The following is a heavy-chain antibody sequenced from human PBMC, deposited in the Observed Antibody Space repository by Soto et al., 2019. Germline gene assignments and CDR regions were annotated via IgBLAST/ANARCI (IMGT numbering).Heavy chain of an antibody. CDR2: IYHSGST. D-gene: IGHD2-15*01. CDR1: GGSISSGGYS. J-gene: IGHJ5*02. CDR3: ARERERYCSGGSCQQGWFDP. V-gene: IGHV4-30-2*01. Sequence: KPSETLSLTCAVSGGSISSGGYSWSWIRQPPGKGLEWIGYIYHSGSTYYNPSLKSRVTISVDRSKNQFSLKLSSVTAADTAVYYCARERERYCSGGSCQQGWFDPWGQGTLVTVSS.